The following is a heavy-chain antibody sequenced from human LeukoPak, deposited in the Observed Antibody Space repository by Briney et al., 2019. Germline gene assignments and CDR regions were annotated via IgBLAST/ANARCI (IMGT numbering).Heavy chain of an antibody. Sequence: SETLSLTCTVSGGSVSSGSYYWSWIRQPPGKGLEWIGYIYYSGSTNYNPSLKSRVTISVDTSKNQFSLKLSSVTAADTAVYYCARADIVATIGDCWGQGTLVTVSS. CDR1: GGSVSSGSYY. D-gene: IGHD5-12*01. V-gene: IGHV4-61*01. J-gene: IGHJ4*02. CDR3: ARADIVATIGDC. CDR2: IYYSGST.